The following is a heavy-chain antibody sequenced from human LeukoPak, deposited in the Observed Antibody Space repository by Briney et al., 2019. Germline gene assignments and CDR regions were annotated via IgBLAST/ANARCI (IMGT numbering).Heavy chain of an antibody. Sequence: PSETLSLTCTVSGGSISSYYWSWIRQPPGKGLEWIGYIYTSGSTNYNPSLKSRVTISVDTSKNQFSLKLSSVTAADTAVYYCARLRVVVVPAAMVDYYYYYYVDVWGKGTTVTVSS. CDR1: GGSISSYY. CDR2: IYTSGST. D-gene: IGHD2-2*01. CDR3: ARLRVVVVPAAMVDYYYYYYVDV. V-gene: IGHV4-4*09. J-gene: IGHJ6*03.